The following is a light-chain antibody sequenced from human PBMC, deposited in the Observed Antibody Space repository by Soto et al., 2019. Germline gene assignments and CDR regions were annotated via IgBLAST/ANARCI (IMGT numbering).Light chain of an antibody. V-gene: IGLV1-44*01. CDR3: AAWDDGLNVWV. CDR2: SNN. CDR1: SSNSGSNT. Sequence: QSVLTQPPSASATPGQRVTITCSGSSSNSGSNTVNWYQQLPGTAPKLLIYSNNQRPSGVPDRFSGSKSGTSASLDISGLQSEDEADYYCAAWDDGLNVWVFGGGTKVTVL. J-gene: IGLJ3*02.